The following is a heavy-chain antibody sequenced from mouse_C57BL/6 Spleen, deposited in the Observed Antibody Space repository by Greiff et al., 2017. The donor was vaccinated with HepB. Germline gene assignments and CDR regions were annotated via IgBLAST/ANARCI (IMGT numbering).Heavy chain of an antibody. Sequence: VKLQESGPGLVQPSQSLSITCTVSGFSLTSYGVHWVRQSPGKGLEWLGVIWSGGSTDYNAAFISRLSISKDNSKSQVFFKMNSLQADDTAIYYCARNHYDYDPWFAYWGQGTLVTVSA. CDR1: GFSLTSYG. V-gene: IGHV2-2*01. D-gene: IGHD2-4*01. CDR2: IWSGGST. CDR3: ARNHYDYDPWFAY. J-gene: IGHJ3*01.